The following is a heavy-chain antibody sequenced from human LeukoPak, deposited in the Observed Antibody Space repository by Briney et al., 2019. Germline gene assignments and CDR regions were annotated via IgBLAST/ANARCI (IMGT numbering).Heavy chain of an antibody. J-gene: IGHJ4*02. CDR2: ISGSGGST. D-gene: IGHD3-10*01. Sequence: PGRSLRLSCAASGFTFSSYAMSWVRQAPGKGLEWVSAISGSGGSTYYADSVKGRFTISRDNSKNTLYLQMNSLRAEDTAVYYCAKDLSADTMVRGVIPDYWGQGTLVTVSS. CDR1: GFTFSSYA. V-gene: IGHV3-23*01. CDR3: AKDLSADTMVRGVIPDY.